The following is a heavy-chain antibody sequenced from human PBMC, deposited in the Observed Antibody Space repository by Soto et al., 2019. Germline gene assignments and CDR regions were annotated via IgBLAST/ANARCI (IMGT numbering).Heavy chain of an antibody. CDR2: ISGSGGST. CDR3: AKGAYYHGSGSYFPFDY. Sequence: EVKMLESGGGLVQPGGSLRLSCAASGFTLSSYGMSWVRQAPGKGLEWVSAISGSGGSTYYADSVKGRFTISRDNSKNTLYLQMNSLRAEDTAVYYCAKGAYYHGSGSYFPFDYWGQGTLVTVPS. CDR1: GFTLSSYG. V-gene: IGHV3-23*01. D-gene: IGHD3-10*01. J-gene: IGHJ4*02.